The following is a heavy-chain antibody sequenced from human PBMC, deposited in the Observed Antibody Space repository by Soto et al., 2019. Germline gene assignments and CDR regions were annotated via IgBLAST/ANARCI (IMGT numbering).Heavy chain of an antibody. Sequence: GGSRRVSCSASGCSVSKNFMNWVRPAPGKGLEWVSVIHTGGSTYYADSVRGRFTISIDNSKNTLYLQMNNLRAEDTAVYYCARGGITLMTRHFLGYWGQGTLATVSS. CDR2: IHTGGST. CDR1: GCSVSKNF. CDR3: ARGGITLMTRHFLGY. J-gene: IGHJ4*02. V-gene: IGHV3-66*01. D-gene: IGHD3-22*01.